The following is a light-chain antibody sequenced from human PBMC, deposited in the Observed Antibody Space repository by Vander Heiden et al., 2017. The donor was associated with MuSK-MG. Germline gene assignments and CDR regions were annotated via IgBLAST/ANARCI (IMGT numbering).Light chain of an antibody. J-gene: IGKJ4*01. CDR1: PSRVYSDGNTY. V-gene: IGKV2-30*01. CDR3: RQGKHWPLT. CDR2: QGS. Sequence: DVLMLQSLLSLPVTLGLPASLSCRSRPSRVYSDGNTYLSWFHQRPGHSPRRLIYQGSNRDSGVPDRFSGSGLGTAFTLKISRVEAEDVGVYYCRQGKHWPLTFGGGTKVEIK.